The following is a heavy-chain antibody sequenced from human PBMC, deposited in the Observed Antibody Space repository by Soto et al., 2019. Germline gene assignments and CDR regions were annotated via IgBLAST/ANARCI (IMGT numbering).Heavy chain of an antibody. CDR3: ARDLA. J-gene: IGHJ5*02. CDR1: GFTVSSTY. Sequence: EVQLVESGGGLVQPGGSLRLSCAASGFTVSSTYTSWVRQAPGKGLEGVSVIYSGGRTYYADSVKGRFTISRDNSKNTLYIQMNSLRAEDTAVYCCARDLAWGQGTLVTVSS. V-gene: IGHV3-66*01. CDR2: IYSGGRT.